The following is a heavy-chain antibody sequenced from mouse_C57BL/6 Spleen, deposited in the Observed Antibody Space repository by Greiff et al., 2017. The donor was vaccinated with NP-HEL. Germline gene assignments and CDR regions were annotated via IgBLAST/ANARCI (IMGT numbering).Heavy chain of an antibody. CDR1: GFTFSDYY. D-gene: IGHD3-2*02. CDR2: ISNGGGST. J-gene: IGHJ4*01. V-gene: IGHV5-12*01. CDR3: ARWGQLRLYAMDY. Sequence: EVQVVESGGGLVQPGGSLKLSCAASGFTFSDYYMYWVRQTPEKRLEWVAYISNGGGSTYYPDTVKGRFTISRDNAKNTLSLQMSRLKSEDTAMYYCARWGQLRLYAMDYGGKGTSVTVSS.